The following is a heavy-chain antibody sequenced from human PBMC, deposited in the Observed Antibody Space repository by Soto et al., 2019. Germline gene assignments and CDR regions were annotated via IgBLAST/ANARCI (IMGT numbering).Heavy chain of an antibody. CDR2: ISSSSTYI. J-gene: IGHJ4*02. D-gene: IGHD3-3*01. CDR1: GFTFSAYS. Sequence: GGSLRLSCAASGFTFSAYSMNWVRQAPGKGLEWVSSISSSSTYIYYADSVKGRFTISRDNAKNSLYLQMNSLRAEDTAVYYCASFWRPLNWGQGXLVTVPS. CDR3: ASFWRPLN. V-gene: IGHV3-21*01.